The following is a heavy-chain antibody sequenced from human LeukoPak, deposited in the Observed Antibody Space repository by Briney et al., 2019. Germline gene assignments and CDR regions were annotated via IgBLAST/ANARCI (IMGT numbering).Heavy chain of an antibody. CDR2: IIPIFGTA. CDR3: ARDGSAGIGGAFDI. Sequence: SVKVSCKASGGTVSSYAISWVRQAPGQGLEWMGGIIPIFGTANYAQKFQGRVTITADESTSTAYMELSSLRSEDTAVYYCARDGSAGIGGAFDIWGQGTMVTVSS. V-gene: IGHV1-69*13. J-gene: IGHJ3*02. D-gene: IGHD2-15*01. CDR1: GGTVSSYA.